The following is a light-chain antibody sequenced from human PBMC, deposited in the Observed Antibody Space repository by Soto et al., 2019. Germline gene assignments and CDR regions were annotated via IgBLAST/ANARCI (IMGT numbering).Light chain of an antibody. Sequence: EIVMTQSPATLSVSPGERATFSCRASQVFGSSLACYQQKPGQAPRLLIYDASTRATGIPARFSGSGSGTEFTLTISSLQSEDFAVYYCQQYSDWPLTFGQGTKVDIK. J-gene: IGKJ1*01. CDR1: QVFGSS. V-gene: IGKV3-15*01. CDR3: QQYSDWPLT. CDR2: DAS.